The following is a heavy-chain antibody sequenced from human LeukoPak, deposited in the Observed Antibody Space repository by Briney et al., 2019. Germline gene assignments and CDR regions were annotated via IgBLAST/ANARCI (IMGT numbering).Heavy chain of an antibody. CDR2: IYTSGST. Sequence: SETLSLTCAVYGGSFSGYYWSWIRQPAGKGLEWIGRIYTSGSTNYNPSLKSRVTISVDTSKNQFSLKLSSVTAADTAVYYCARDGKPSGSYTWGQGTLVTVSS. CDR1: GGSFSGYY. D-gene: IGHD1-26*01. V-gene: IGHV4-4*07. CDR3: ARDGKPSGSYT. J-gene: IGHJ4*02.